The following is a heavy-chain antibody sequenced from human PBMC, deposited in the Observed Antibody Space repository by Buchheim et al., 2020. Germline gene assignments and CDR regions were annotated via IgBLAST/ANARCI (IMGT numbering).Heavy chain of an antibody. Sequence: QVQLVQSGVEVKKPGASVKVSCKASGYTFVNYGVSWVRQAPGQGLEWLGWISASNDYTNYAQKLQGRVTMTIDTSTTTAYMELRSLRSDDTAVYYCARSPGIAVAGTRDWGQGTL. CDR2: ISASNDYT. V-gene: IGHV1-18*01. CDR1: GYTFVNYG. CDR3: ARSPGIAVAGTRD. J-gene: IGHJ1*01. D-gene: IGHD6-19*01.